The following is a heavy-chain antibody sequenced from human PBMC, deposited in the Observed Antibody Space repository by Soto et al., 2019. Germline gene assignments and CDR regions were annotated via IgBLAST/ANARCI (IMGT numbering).Heavy chain of an antibody. V-gene: IGHV3-30*18. D-gene: IGHD1-1*01. CDR2: ISYDGSKK. Sequence: QEQLVESGGGVVQPGRSQRLTCAASGFTFSYYGMHWVRQAPGKGLEWVATISYDGSKKYYADSVKGRFTISRDNSKNTLSLQMNSLRVEDTAVYYCAKGSRYNWNDPDYDYWGQGTLVTVSS. CDR1: GFTFSYYG. CDR3: AKGSRYNWNDPDYDY. J-gene: IGHJ4*02.